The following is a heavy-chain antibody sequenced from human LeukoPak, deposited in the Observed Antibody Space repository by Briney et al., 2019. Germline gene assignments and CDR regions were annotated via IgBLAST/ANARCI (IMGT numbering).Heavy chain of an antibody. J-gene: IGHJ5*02. CDR2: ISDDGIKI. CDR1: GFRFSSYG. V-gene: IGHV3-30*18. CDR3: GKGPGYSVYDNLPHH. Sequence: GRSLRLSCAASGFRFSSYGMHWVRQAPGKGLEWVAVISDDGIKIYYGDSVKGRFTISRDNSKNTLNLQMDSFRADDTAVYYCGKGPGYSVYDNLPHHWGQGTLVTVSS. D-gene: IGHD5/OR15-5a*01.